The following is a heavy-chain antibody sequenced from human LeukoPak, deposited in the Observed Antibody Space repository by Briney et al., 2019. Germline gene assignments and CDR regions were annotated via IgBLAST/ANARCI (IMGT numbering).Heavy chain of an antibody. CDR3: ARPTPYCSGGSCYFDY. J-gene: IGHJ4*02. CDR2: IDQSGRT. V-gene: IGHV4-38-2*01. D-gene: IGHD2-15*01. Sequence: SETLSLTCVVSGYSIRRGYYWGWVRQPPGKGLEWIGSIDQSGRTYYNPSLKSRVTISVDTSKNQFSLKLSSVTAAGTAVYYCARPTPYCSGGSCYFDYWGQGTLVTVSS. CDR1: GYSIRRGYY.